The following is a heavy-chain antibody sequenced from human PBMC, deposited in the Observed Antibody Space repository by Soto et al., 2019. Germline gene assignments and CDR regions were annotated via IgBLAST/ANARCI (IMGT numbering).Heavy chain of an antibody. J-gene: IGHJ4*02. CDR2: IKSKTDGGTT. CDR1: GFTFSNAW. CDR3: TPWGYDYDSSGYYHPQLYYFDY. V-gene: IGHV3-15*07. D-gene: IGHD3-22*01. Sequence: EVQLVESGGGLVKPGGSLRLSCAASGFTFSNAWMNWVRQAPGKGLEWVGRIKSKTDGGTTDYAAPVKGRFTISRDDSKNTLYLQMNSLKTEDTAVYYCTPWGYDYDSSGYYHPQLYYFDYWGQGTLVTVSS.